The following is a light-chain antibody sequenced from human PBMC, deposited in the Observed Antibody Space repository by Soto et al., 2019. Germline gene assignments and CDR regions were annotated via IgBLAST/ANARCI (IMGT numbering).Light chain of an antibody. CDR2: GAS. J-gene: IGKJ1*01. Sequence: EIVLTQPPGPPSFSPGERATLSCRASQSVSSNYLAWYQQKPGQAPRLLIYGASSRATGIPDRFSGSGSGTDFTLTISRLEPEDFAVYYCQQYGRSPWTFGQGTKVEIK. CDR3: QQYGRSPWT. CDR1: QSVSSNY. V-gene: IGKV3-20*01.